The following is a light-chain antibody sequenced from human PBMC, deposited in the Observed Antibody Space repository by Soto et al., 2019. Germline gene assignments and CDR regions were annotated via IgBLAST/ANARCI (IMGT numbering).Light chain of an antibody. V-gene: IGKV1-13*02. CDR1: QGISSA. Sequence: AIQLTQSPSSLSASVGDRVTITCRASQGISSALAWYQQKPGKAPKLLIYDASSLESGVPSSFSGSGSGTDFTLTISSLQPEYFATYYCQQFNSYPRLTFGGGTKVEIK. J-gene: IGKJ4*02. CDR3: QQFNSYPRLT. CDR2: DAS.